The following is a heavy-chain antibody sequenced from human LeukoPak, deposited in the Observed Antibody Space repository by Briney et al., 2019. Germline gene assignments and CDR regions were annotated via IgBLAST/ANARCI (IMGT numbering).Heavy chain of an antibody. V-gene: IGHV3-20*04. D-gene: IGHD3-9*01. CDR2: INWNGGST. J-gene: IGHJ4*02. CDR1: GFTFDDYG. Sequence: GGSLRLSCAASGFTFDDYGMSWVRQAPGKGLEWVSGINWNGGSTGYTDSVKGRFTISRDKAKNSLYLQMNSLRAEDTALYYCARSGLTGYLYYFDYWGQGTLVTVSS. CDR3: ARSGLTGYLYYFDY.